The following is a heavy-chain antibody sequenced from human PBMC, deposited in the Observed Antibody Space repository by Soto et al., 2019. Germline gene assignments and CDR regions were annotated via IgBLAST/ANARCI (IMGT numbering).Heavy chain of an antibody. V-gene: IGHV4-34*01. CDR1: GGSFSGYD. CDR2: INHSGST. D-gene: IGHD3-10*01. Sequence: PSETLSLTGAVYGGSFSGYDCSWIRQPPGKGLEWIGEINHSGSTNYNPSLKSRVTISVDTSKNQFSLKLSSVTAADTAVYYCAGQTRLIREEAFDIWGQGTMVTVSS. J-gene: IGHJ3*02. CDR3: AGQTRLIREEAFDI.